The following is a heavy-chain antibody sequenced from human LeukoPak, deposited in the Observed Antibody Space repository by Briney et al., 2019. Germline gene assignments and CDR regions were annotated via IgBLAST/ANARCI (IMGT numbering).Heavy chain of an antibody. CDR3: ARVAGGYCSSTSCSGYFQH. V-gene: IGHV1-69*01. Sequence: SVKVSGKASGGTFSSYAISWVRQAPGQGLEWMGGIIPIFGTANYAQKFQGRVTITADESTSTAYMELSSLRSEDTAVYYCARVAGGYCSSTSCSGYFQHWGQGTLVTVSS. D-gene: IGHD2-2*01. J-gene: IGHJ1*01. CDR2: IIPIFGTA. CDR1: GGTFSSYA.